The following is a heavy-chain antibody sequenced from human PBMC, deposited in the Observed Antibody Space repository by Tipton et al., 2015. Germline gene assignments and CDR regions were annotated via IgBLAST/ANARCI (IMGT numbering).Heavy chain of an antibody. CDR3: AREGYNYGYTY. J-gene: IGHJ4*02. V-gene: IGHV4-59*01. CDR1: GGFISHYY. CDR2: IYYTGST. D-gene: IGHD5-18*01. Sequence: TLSLTCTVSGGFISHYYWSWIRQPPGKGLEWIGYIYYTGSTNYHPSLKSRVTISVDTSKNQFSLNLSSVTAADTAAYYCAREGYNYGYTYWGQGTLVTVSS.